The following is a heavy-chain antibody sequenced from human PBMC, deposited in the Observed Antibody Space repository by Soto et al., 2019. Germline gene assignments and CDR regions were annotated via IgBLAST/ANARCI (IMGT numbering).Heavy chain of an antibody. D-gene: IGHD1-26*01. CDR3: AKDVWEFDY. CDR2: ISYDGSNK. J-gene: IGHJ4*02. Sequence: GGSLRLSCAASGFTFSSYGMHWVRQAPGKGLEWVAVISYDGSNKYYADSVKGRFTISRDNSKNTLYLQMNSLRAEDTAVYYCAKDVWEFDYWGQGTLVTVSS. V-gene: IGHV3-30*18. CDR1: GFTFSSYG.